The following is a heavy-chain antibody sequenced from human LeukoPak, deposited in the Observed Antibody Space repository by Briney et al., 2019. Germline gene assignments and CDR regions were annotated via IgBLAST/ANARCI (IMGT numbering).Heavy chain of an antibody. CDR2: IYDSGTT. CDR3: AGRRSSGWYAY. V-gene: IGHV3-53*01. Sequence: HSGGSLRLSCATSGFTVSSNYMSWVRQAPGKGLEWVSVIYDSGTTYYADSVKGRFLIFRDTSKNTVDLQMNSLRVEDTAVYYCAGRRSSGWYAYWGQGTLVTVSS. J-gene: IGHJ4*02. CDR1: GFTVSSNY. D-gene: IGHD6-19*01.